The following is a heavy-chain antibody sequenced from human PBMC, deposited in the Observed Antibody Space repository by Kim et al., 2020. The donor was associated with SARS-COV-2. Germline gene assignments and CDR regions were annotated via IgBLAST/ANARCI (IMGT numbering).Heavy chain of an antibody. J-gene: IGHJ1*01. CDR3: ARARGYYYDSSGQGYFQH. Sequence: KGRFTITRDNAKNSLYLQMNSLRAEETAVYYCARARGYYYDSSGQGYFQHWGQGTLVTVSS. D-gene: IGHD3-22*01. V-gene: IGHV3-11*05.